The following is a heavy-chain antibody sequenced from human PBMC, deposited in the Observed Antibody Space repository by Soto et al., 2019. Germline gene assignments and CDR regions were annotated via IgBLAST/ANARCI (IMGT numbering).Heavy chain of an antibody. CDR2: ISYDGSNK. J-gene: IGHJ6*01. CDR1: GFTFSSYG. D-gene: IGHD4-4*01. V-gene: IGHV3-30*03. CDR3: ARALIPVTRKAYGVEG. Sequence: GVYLRLSCAASGFTFSSYGVHWFRQAPGKGLEWVAVISYDGSNKYYADSVKGRFTISRDNSKNTLYLQMNSLRAEDTAVYYCARALIPVTRKAYGVEGCWQGTTVT.